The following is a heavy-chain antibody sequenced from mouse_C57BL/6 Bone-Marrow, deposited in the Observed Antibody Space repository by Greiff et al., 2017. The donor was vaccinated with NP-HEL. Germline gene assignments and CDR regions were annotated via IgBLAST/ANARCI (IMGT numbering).Heavy chain of an antibody. CDR2: IDPSDSYT. Sequence: QVQLQQPGAELVMPGASVKLSCKASGYTFTSYWMHWVKQRPGQGLEWIGEIDPSDSYTNYTQKFKGKSTLTVDKSSSTAYMQLSSLTSEDSAVYYCARDPYDYGSSYEEENYAMDYWGQGTSVTVSS. V-gene: IGHV1-69*01. CDR1: GYTFTSYW. D-gene: IGHD1-1*01. J-gene: IGHJ4*01. CDR3: ARDPYDYGSSYEEENYAMDY.